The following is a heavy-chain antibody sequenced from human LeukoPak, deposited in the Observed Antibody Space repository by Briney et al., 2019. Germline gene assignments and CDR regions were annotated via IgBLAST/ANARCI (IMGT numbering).Heavy chain of an antibody. V-gene: IGHV4-59*01. CDR3: AKAPQKYYDFWSRGDYFDY. CDR2: IYYSGST. D-gene: IGHD3-3*01. CDR1: GGSISSYY. J-gene: IGHJ4*02. Sequence: SETLSLTCTVSGGSISSYYWSWIRQPPWKGLEWIGYIYYSGSTNYNPSLKSRVTISVDTSKNQFSLKLSSVTAADTAVYYCAKAPQKYYDFWSRGDYFDYWGQGTLVTVSS.